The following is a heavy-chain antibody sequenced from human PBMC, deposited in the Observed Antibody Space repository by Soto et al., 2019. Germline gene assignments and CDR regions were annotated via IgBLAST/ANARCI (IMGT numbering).Heavy chain of an antibody. D-gene: IGHD4-17*01. CDR2: ISGKNGNT. CDR3: ARSDYYEDTGTFEY. V-gene: IGHV1-18*04. CDR1: GYSFSDFG. Sequence: GASVKVSCKASGYSFSDFGITCVRQAPGQGLEWMGWISGKNGNTNYAQKVQGRVTLTADTSTSTAYMEMRALTSDDTATYYCARSDYYEDTGTFEYWGQGTPVTVSS. J-gene: IGHJ4*02.